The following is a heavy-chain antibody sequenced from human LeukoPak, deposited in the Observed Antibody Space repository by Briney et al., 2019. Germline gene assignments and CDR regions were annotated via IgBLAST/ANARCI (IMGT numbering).Heavy chain of an antibody. J-gene: IGHJ4*02. CDR2: ISGSGGST. Sequence: PGGSLRLSCAASGFTFSSYAMNWVRQAPGRGLEWISAISGSGGSTYYADSVKGRFTISRDNSKNTLYLQMNSLRAEDTAVYYCAKDRNWNYIFDYWGQGTLVTVSS. V-gene: IGHV3-23*01. CDR1: GFTFSSYA. D-gene: IGHD1-7*01. CDR3: AKDRNWNYIFDY.